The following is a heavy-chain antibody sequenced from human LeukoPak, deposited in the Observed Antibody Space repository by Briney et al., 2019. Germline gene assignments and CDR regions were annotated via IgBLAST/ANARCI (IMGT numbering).Heavy chain of an antibody. Sequence: GGSLRLSCSASGFTFSSYAMHWVCQAPGKGLEYVSAISSNGGSTYYADSVKGRFTISRDNSKNTLYLQMSSLRAEDTAVYYCVKDGESYYDILTGYSPDYWGQGTLVTVSS. J-gene: IGHJ4*02. CDR2: ISSNGGST. CDR1: GFTFSSYA. D-gene: IGHD3-9*01. CDR3: VKDGESYYDILTGYSPDY. V-gene: IGHV3-64D*06.